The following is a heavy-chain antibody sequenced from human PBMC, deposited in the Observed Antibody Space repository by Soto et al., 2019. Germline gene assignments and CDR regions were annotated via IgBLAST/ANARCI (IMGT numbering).Heavy chain of an antibody. J-gene: IGHJ5*02. V-gene: IGHV4-61*01. CDR1: GGSVSSSSYY. Sequence: PAETLSLTCTVSGGSVSSSSYYWSWIRQPPGKGLEWIGYIYYSGSTNYNPSLKSRVTISVDTSKNQFSLKLSSVTAADTAVYYCARVTVLRFLEWSLGWFDPWGQGTLVTVSS. CDR3: ARVTVLRFLEWSLGWFDP. CDR2: IYYSGST. D-gene: IGHD3-3*01.